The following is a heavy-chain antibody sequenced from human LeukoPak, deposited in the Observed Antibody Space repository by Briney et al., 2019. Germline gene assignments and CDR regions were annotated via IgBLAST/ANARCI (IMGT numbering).Heavy chain of an antibody. J-gene: IGHJ4*02. Sequence: SETLSLTCIVSGYSISNDYYWAWVRQPPGKGLEWIGSVYHTGSPYYNPSLKSRVTISVDTSKNHLSLKLRSVTAADTAVYYCARGGTGVALYFDFWGKGTLVIVSS. CDR3: ARGGTGVALYFDF. V-gene: IGHV4-38-2*02. CDR2: VYHTGSP. CDR1: GYSISNDYY. D-gene: IGHD7-27*01.